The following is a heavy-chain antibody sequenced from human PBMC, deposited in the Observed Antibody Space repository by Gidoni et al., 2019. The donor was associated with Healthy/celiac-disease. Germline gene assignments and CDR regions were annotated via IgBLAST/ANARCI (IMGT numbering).Heavy chain of an antibody. CDR3: ARGHGGAGFGWFDP. J-gene: IGHJ5*02. D-gene: IGHD3-16*01. V-gene: IGHV4-34*01. CDR2: INHSGST. Sequence: QVQLQQWGAGLLKPSETLSLTCAVYGGSFSGYYWSWIRQPPGKGLEWIGEINHSGSTNYNPSLKSRVTISVDTSKNQFSLKLSSVTAADTAVYYCARGHGGAGFGWFDPWGQGTLVTVSS. CDR1: GGSFSGYY.